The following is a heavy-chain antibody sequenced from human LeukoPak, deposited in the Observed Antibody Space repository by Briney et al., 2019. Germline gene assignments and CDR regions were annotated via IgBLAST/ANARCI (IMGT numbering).Heavy chain of an antibody. J-gene: IGHJ4*02. V-gene: IGHV1-3*03. CDR2: INAGNGNT. D-gene: IGHD3-9*01. CDR1: GYTFTSYY. Sequence: ASVKVSCKASGYTFTSYYMHWVRQAPGQRLEWMGWINAGNGNTKYSQEFQGRDTITRDTSASTAYMELSSLRSEDMAVYYCARGGLRYFDWLLSDFDYWGQGTLVTVSS. CDR3: ARGGLRYFDWLLSDFDY.